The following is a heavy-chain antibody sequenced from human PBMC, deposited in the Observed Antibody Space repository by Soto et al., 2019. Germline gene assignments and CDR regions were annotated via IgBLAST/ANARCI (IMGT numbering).Heavy chain of an antibody. V-gene: IGHV4-59*01. CDR3: ARSKGDFWSGSPTVFDY. Sequence: PSETLSLTCTVSGCSISSYYWSWIRQPPGKGLEWIGYIYYSGSTNYNPSLKSRVTISVDTSKNQFSLKLSSVTAADTAVYYCARSKGDFWSGSPTVFDYWGQGTLVTVSS. CDR1: GCSISSYY. CDR2: IYYSGST. D-gene: IGHD3-3*01. J-gene: IGHJ4*02.